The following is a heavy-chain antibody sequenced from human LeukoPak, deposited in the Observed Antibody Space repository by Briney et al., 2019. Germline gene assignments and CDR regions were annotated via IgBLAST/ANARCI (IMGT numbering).Heavy chain of an antibody. Sequence: GRSLRLSCEASGFTFDAYAMNWVRQAPGKGLEWVSGINWNGGSTSYADSVKGRFTISRDNTKHSLYLHMNSLRAEDTALYYCARDYYGDAYFDSWGQGTLVIVSS. D-gene: IGHD4-17*01. V-gene: IGHV3-20*04. CDR1: GFTFDAYA. CDR3: ARDYYGDAYFDS. CDR2: INWNGGST. J-gene: IGHJ4*02.